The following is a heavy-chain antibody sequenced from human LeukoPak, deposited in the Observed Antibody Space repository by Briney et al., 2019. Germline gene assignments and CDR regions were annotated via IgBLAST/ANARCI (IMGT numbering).Heavy chain of an antibody. D-gene: IGHD2-15*01. J-gene: IGHJ2*01. V-gene: IGHV1-69*13. CDR2: ITPIFGTA. Sequence: SVKVSCKASGDTFNNYNVNWVRQAPGQGLEWMGGITPIFGTANYAQKFQGRVTITADESTTTAYMELSSLKSEDTAVYYCAREQVVPWYFDLWGRGTLVTVSS. CDR1: GDTFNNYN. CDR3: AREQVVPWYFDL.